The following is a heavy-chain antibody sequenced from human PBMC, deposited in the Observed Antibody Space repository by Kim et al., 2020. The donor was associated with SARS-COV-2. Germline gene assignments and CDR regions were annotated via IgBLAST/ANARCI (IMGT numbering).Heavy chain of an antibody. CDR2: IYYAGST. CDR1: GGSISSSLYY. V-gene: IGHV4-39*01. Sequence: LSLTCTVSGGSISSSLYYWGWIRQSPGQGLDWIGSIYYAGSTYYNPSLESRVTVSVDVSKNQFSLHLRSLSAAATAVSFCARLRATRTWDFFAGTLDKEDWGKGALVTVSS. D-gene: IGHD6-13*01. CDR3: ARLRATRTWDFFAGTLDKED. J-gene: IGHJ4*02.